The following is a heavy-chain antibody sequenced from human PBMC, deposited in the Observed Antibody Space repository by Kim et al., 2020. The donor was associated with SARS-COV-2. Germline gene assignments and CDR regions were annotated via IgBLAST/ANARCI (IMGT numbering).Heavy chain of an antibody. Sequence: THHSPSLKSRVTISIDTSKNQFSRKVNYVTAADTAVYFCARRHLGYRDYWGQGALVTVSS. J-gene: IGHJ4*02. CDR2: T. D-gene: IGHD5-12*01. CDR3: ARRHLGYRDY. V-gene: IGHV4-30-2*04.